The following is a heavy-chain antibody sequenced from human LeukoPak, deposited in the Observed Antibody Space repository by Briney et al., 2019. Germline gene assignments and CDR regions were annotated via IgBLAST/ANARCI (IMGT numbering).Heavy chain of an antibody. CDR1: GDSVSSESAA. D-gene: IGHD1-26*01. J-gene: IGHJ5*02. CDR3: AREDEVGITWSWFDP. V-gene: IGHV6-1*01. CDR2: TYYRSKWYN. Sequence: SQTLSLTCAISGDSVSSESAAWNWIRQSPSRGLEWLGRTYYRSKWYNDYAVSVKSRININPDTSKNQFSLQLNSVTPEDTAAYYCAREDEVGITWSWFDPWGQGTPVTVSS.